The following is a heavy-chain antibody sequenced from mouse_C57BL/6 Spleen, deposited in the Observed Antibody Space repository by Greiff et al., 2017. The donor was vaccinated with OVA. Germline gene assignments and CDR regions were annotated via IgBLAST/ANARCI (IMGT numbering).Heavy chain of an antibody. Sequence: EVQLQQSGPELVKPGASVKISCKASGYTFTDYYMNWVKQSHGKSLEWIGDINPNNGGTSYNQKFKGKATLTVDKSSSTAYMELRSLTSEDSAVDYCARGGANTGTFYFDYWGQGTTLTVSS. CDR2: INPNNGGT. CDR1: GYTFTDYY. J-gene: IGHJ2*01. D-gene: IGHD4-1*01. CDR3: ARGGANTGTFYFDY. V-gene: IGHV1-26*01.